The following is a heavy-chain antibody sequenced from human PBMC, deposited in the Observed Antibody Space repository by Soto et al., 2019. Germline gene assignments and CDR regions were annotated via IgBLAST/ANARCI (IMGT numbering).Heavy chain of an antibody. V-gene: IGHV3-30*18. Sequence: PAGSLRLSCAASGVTFSSYGMHWVRQAPGKGLEWVAVISYGGIDKYYGSSVKGRFTTSRDSSKNTLYLQMDSLSSEDTAVYYCAKGSYGGKYGMDVWGQGTTVTVSS. CDR3: AKGSYGGKYGMDV. D-gene: IGHD4-17*01. CDR2: ISYGGIDK. CDR1: GVTFSSYG. J-gene: IGHJ6*02.